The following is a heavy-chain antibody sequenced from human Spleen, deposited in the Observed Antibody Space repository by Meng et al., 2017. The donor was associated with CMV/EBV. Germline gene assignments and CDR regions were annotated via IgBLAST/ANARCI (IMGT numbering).Heavy chain of an antibody. CDR2: INPNSGDT. CDR3: AREGITGTTTPGLVYYGMDV. V-gene: IGHV1-2*02. CDR1: TDYY. J-gene: IGHJ6*02. Sequence: TDYYIHWVRQATGQGLEWVGWINPNSGDTKYAQKFQGRVTMTRDTSISTAYMDLSSLRSDDTAVYYCAREGITGTTTPGLVYYGMDVWGQGTTVTVSS. D-gene: IGHD1-20*01.